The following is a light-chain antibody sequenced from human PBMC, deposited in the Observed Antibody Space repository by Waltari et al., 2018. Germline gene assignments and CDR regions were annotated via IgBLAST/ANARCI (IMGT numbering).Light chain of an antibody. CDR1: QSVTTN. CDR3: QHYNNWPPL. CDR2: AAS. V-gene: IGKV3D-15*01. Sequence: EIVLTQSPATLSVSPGERATLSCRASQSVTTNLAWYQQKPGQTPRLLIYAASTRATGIPATFRGSGSGTEFTLTISSLQSEDFVVYYCQHYNNWPPLFGGGTKVEI. J-gene: IGKJ4*01.